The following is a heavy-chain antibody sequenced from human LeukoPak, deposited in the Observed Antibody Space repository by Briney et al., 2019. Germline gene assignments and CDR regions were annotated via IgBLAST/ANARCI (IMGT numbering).Heavy chain of an antibody. CDR1: GFTFSGHS. J-gene: IGHJ4*02. CDR3: VRDYGDYFEFDY. V-gene: IGHV3-48*01. CDR2: ISSSSSTI. D-gene: IGHD4-17*01. Sequence: PGGSLRLSCAASGFTFSGHSMSWVRQAPGKGLEWVSYISSSSSTIYYAADSVKGRFTVSRDNAKNSLYLQMSSLRAEDTAVYYCVRDYGDYFEFDYWGQGTLVTVSS.